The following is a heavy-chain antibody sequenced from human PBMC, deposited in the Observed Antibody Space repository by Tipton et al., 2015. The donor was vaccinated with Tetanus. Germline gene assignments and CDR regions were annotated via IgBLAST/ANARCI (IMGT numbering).Heavy chain of an antibody. D-gene: IGHD1-26*01. CDR1: GFTFSSHT. J-gene: IGHJ4*02. CDR2: VSLSGDAS. Sequence: GSLRLSCAASGFTFSSHTMSWVRQAPGKGLEWVSAVSLSGDASFYADTVRGRFSISRDNSQNNLYLQMNSLRAEDTAVYYCASRGAYVGSYGSPLDYWGRGALVTVSS. CDR3: ASRGAYVGSYGSPLDY. V-gene: IGHV3-23*01.